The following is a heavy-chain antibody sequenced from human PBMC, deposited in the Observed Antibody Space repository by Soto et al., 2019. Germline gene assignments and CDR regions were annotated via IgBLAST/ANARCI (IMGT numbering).Heavy chain of an antibody. CDR3: ARAVGKGYNWKVAY. J-gene: IGHJ4*02. CDR2: IYYSGST. CDR1: GGSINDFY. V-gene: IGHV4-59*01. Sequence: SETLSLTCTVSGGSINDFYWSWIRQPPGKGLEWIGYIYYSGSTDYNPSLKGRVTISVDTSKNQFSLKLRSVTAADTAVYYCARAVGKGYNWKVAYWGQGTLVTVSS. D-gene: IGHD1-1*01.